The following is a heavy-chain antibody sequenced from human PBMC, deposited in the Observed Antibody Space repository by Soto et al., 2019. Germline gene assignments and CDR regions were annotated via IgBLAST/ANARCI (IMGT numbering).Heavy chain of an antibody. CDR2: ISGDGSTT. D-gene: IGHD1-1*01. Sequence: LRLSCSASGFTFSPFAMHWVRQAPGKTLEYVSSISGDGSTTYYADSVKGRFTISRDNSKNTLYLQMSSLRTEDTAVYYCVKDRYVEYWGRGTLVTVSS. V-gene: IGHV3-64D*06. CDR1: GFTFSPFA. J-gene: IGHJ4*02. CDR3: VKDRYVEY.